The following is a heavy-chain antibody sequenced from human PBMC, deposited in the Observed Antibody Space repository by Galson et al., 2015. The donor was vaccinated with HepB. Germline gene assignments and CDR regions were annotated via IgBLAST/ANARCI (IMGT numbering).Heavy chain of an antibody. V-gene: IGHV3-74*01. CDR2: INSDGSST. CDR1: GFTFSSYW. D-gene: IGHD3-3*01. Sequence: SLRLSCAASGFTFSSYWMHWVRQAPGKGLVWVSRINSDGSSTSYADSVKGRFTISRDNAKDSLFLQMNSLRVEDTAVYYCARYDFWSGRIDYWGQGTLVSVSS. J-gene: IGHJ4*02. CDR3: ARYDFWSGRIDY.